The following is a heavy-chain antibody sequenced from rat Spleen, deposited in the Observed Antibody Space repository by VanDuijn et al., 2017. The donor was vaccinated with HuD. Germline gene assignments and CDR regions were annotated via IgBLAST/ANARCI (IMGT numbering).Heavy chain of an antibody. Sequence: EVQLVESGGGLTQPGRSMKLSCGASGFSFSNFAMAWVRQIPTKGLEWVASISYDGGNTYYRDSVKGRFTISRENAKSSLYLQMDSLRSEDTSTYYCATHGTRVSRFAYWGQGTLVTVSS. J-gene: IGHJ3*01. CDR1: GFSFSNFA. CDR2: ISYDGGNT. CDR3: ATHGTRVSRFAY. D-gene: IGHD1-4*01. V-gene: IGHV5-25*01.